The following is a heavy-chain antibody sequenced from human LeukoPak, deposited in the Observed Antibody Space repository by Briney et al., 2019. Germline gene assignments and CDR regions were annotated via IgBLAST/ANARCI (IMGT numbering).Heavy chain of an antibody. J-gene: IGHJ4*02. CDR3: AKGNGIAASLLRY. D-gene: IGHD6-13*01. CDR1: GFTFSSYG. V-gene: IGHV3-33*06. Sequence: GGSLRLSCAASGFTFSSYGMHWVRQAPGKGLEWVAVIWYDGSNKYYADSVKGRFTISRDNSKNTLYLQMNSLRAEDTAVYYCAKGNGIAASLLRYWGQGTLVTVPS. CDR2: IWYDGSNK.